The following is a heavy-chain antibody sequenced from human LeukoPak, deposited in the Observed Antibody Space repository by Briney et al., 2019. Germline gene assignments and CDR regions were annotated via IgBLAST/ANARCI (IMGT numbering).Heavy chain of an antibody. CDR1: GFTVSRNY. V-gene: IGHV3-15*01. D-gene: IGHD1-26*01. CDR3: TTESSGSLPY. J-gene: IGHJ4*02. CDR2: IKNKADRGEI. Sequence: GGSLRLSCAASGFTVSRNYMSWVRQAPGKGLEWVGLIKNKADRGEIEYAAPVKDRFTISRDDSKNTVYLQMSSLKTEDTAVYYCTTESSGSLPYWGQGTLVTVSS.